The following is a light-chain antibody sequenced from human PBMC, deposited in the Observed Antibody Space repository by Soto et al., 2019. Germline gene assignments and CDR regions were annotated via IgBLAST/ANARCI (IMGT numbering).Light chain of an antibody. V-gene: IGLV1-47*01. CDR3: AAWDDGLSGPV. Sequence: QPVLTQPPSASGTAGQRVTISCSGSSSNIGTNYVYWYQQLPGTAPKLLIYTNNQRPSGVPDRFSGSKSGTSASLAISGLRSEDEADYYCAAWDDGLSGPVFGGGTQLTVL. CDR2: TNN. J-gene: IGLJ7*01. CDR1: SSNIGTNY.